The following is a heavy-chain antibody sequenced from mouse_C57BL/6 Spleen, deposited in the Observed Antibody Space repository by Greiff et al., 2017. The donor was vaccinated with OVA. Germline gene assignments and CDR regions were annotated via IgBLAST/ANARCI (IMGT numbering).Heavy chain of an antibody. Sequence: EVQLQQSGPELVKPGASVKISCKASGYTFTDYYMNWVKQSHRKSLEWIGDINPNNGGTSYNQKFKGKATLTVDKSSSTAYMELRSLTSEDSAVYYCARLYYGSSYWYFDVWGTGTTVTVSS. V-gene: IGHV1-26*01. CDR1: GYTFTDYY. J-gene: IGHJ1*03. CDR3: ARLYYGSSYWYFDV. D-gene: IGHD1-1*01. CDR2: INPNNGGT.